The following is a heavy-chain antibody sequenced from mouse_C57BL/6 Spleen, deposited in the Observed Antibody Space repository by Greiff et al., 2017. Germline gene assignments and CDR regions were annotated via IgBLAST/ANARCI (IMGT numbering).Heavy chain of an antibody. CDR2: IYPGDGDT. D-gene: IGHD2-4*01. J-gene: IGHJ4*01. CDR3: DMGSDYDPYAMDY. CDR1: GYAFSSSW. Sequence: QVQLQQSGPELVKPGASVKISCKASGYAFSSSWMNWVKQRPGKGLEWIGRIYPGDGDTNYNGKFKGKATLTADKSSSTAYMQLSSLTSEDSAVYFCDMGSDYDPYAMDYWGQGTSVTVSS. V-gene: IGHV1-82*01.